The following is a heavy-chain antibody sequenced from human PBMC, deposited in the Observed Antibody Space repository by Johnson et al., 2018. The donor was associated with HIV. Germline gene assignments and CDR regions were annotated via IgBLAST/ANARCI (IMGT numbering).Heavy chain of an antibody. Sequence: VQLVESGGGLVKPGGSLRLSCAASGFTFSSYGMHWVRQAPGKGLEWVSVIGTAGEAYYQGSVKGRFTISRENAKNSFYLQMNSLRAGDTAVYYCARGRGIVGPQQVALDIWGQGTRVTVSS. J-gene: IGHJ3*02. D-gene: IGHD1-26*01. V-gene: IGHV3-13*01. CDR1: GFTFSSYG. CDR2: IGTAGEA. CDR3: ARGRGIVGPQQVALDI.